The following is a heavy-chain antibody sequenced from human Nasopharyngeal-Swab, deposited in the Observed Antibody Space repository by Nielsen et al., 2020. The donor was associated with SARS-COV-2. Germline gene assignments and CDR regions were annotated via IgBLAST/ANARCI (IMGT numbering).Heavy chain of an antibody. D-gene: IGHD3-3*01. Sequence: RQAPGKGLEWIGSIYYSGSTYYNPSLKSRVTISVDTSKNQFSLKLSSVTAADTAVYYCARHLEDYGFWTLAYGMDVWGQGTTVTVSS. CDR3: ARHLEDYGFWTLAYGMDV. V-gene: IGHV4-39*01. J-gene: IGHJ6*02. CDR2: IYYSGST.